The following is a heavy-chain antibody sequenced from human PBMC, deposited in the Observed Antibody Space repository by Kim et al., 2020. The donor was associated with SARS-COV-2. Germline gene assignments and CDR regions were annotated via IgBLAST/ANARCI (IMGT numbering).Heavy chain of an antibody. V-gene: IGHV3-23*01. CDR2: INGSGGNT. CDR3: AKAADGSGWYIFDH. D-gene: IGHD6-19*01. Sequence: GGSLRLSCAASGISFRSYAMRWVRQAPGKGLEWVSAINGSGGNTYYADSVKGRFTISRDNSKNTLYLQMNSLRAEDTAAYYCAKAADGSGWYIFDHWGQGTRVTVSS. J-gene: IGHJ4*02. CDR1: GISFRSYA.